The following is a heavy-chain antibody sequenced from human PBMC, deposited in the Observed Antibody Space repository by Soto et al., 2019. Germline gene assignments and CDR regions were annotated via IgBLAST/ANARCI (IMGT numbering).Heavy chain of an antibody. CDR1: GFTFSSYA. D-gene: IGHD2-15*01. CDR3: AKCLVAATLSYRWFDP. CDR2: ISGSGGST. V-gene: IGHV3-23*01. J-gene: IGHJ5*02. Sequence: GGSLSLSCAASGFTFSSYAMSWVRQAPGKGLEWVSAISGSGGSTYYADSVKGRFTISRDNSKNTLYLQMNSLRAEDTAVYYCAKCLVAATLSYRWFDPWGQGTLVTVSS.